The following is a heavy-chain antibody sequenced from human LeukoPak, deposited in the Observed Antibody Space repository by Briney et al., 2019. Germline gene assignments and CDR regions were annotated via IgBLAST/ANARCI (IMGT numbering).Heavy chain of an antibody. CDR3: ARDGGNDYGDYFDP. CDR1: GGSFSGYY. V-gene: IGHV4-34*01. J-gene: IGHJ5*02. CDR2: INHSGST. Sequence: SETLSLTCAVYGGSFSGYYWSWIRQPPGKGLEWIGEINHSGSTNYNPSLKSRVTMSVDTSKNQFSLKLSSVTAADTAVYYCARDGGNDYGDYFDPWGQGTLVTVSS. D-gene: IGHD4-17*01.